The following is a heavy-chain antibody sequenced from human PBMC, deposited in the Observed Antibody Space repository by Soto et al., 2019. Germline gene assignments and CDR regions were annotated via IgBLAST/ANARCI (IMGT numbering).Heavy chain of an antibody. CDR1: GYTFTGYY. J-gene: IGHJ5*01. CDR2: INPNSGGT. CDR3: ARVRPSYSSSLRRGCFDS. D-gene: IGHD6-6*01. V-gene: IGHV1-2*06. Sequence: ASVKVSCKASGYTFTGYYMHWVRQAPGQGLEWMGRINPNSGGTNYAQKFQGRVTMTRDTSISTAYMELSRLRSDDTAVYYCARVRPSYSSSLRRGCFDSWGQGTLVTVSS.